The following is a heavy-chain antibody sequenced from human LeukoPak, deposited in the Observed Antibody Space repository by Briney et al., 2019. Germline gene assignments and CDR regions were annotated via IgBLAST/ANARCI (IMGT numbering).Heavy chain of an antibody. CDR1: GFTFSSYA. V-gene: IGHV3-23*01. CDR2: ISGSGGST. D-gene: IGHD4-17*01. CDR3: AKDLGRDCGDYIAAFDI. J-gene: IGHJ3*02. Sequence: GGSLRLSCAASGFTFSSYAMSWVRQAPGKGLEWVSAISGSGGSTYYADSVKGRFTISRDNSKNTLYLQMNSLRAEDTAVYYCAKDLGRDCGDYIAAFDIWGQGTMVTVSS.